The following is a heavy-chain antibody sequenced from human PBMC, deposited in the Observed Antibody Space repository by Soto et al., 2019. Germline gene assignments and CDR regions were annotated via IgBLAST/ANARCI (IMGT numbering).Heavy chain of an antibody. J-gene: IGHJ4*02. Sequence: QMQLQESGPGLVKASETLSLTCSVSGGSFSNYYWAWIRQAPGKGLEWIGSIYNSGTTNYNPSLKSRVIISIESSKSQFSLRLNSVTASDSAVYYCASGAPSRYWGQGILVTVSS. V-gene: IGHV4-59*08. CDR3: ASGAPSRY. D-gene: IGHD4-17*01. CDR1: GGSFSNYY. CDR2: IYNSGTT.